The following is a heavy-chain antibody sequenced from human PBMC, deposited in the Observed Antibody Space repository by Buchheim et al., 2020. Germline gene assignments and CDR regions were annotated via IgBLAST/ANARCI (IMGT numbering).Heavy chain of an antibody. J-gene: IGHJ6*03. CDR1: GFTFSSYW. CDR3: ARDGPSGGWELLPDNYYMDV. Sequence: EVQLVESGGGLVQPGGSLRLSCAASGFTFSSYWMHWVRQAPGKGLVWVSRINSDGSSTSYADSVKGRFTISRDNAKNTLYLQMNRLRAEDTAVYYCARDGPSGGWELLPDNYYMDVWGKGTT. D-gene: IGHD1-26*01. CDR2: INSDGSST. V-gene: IGHV3-74*01.